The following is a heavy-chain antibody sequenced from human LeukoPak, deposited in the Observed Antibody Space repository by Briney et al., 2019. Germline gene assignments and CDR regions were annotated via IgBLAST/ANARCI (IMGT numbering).Heavy chain of an antibody. D-gene: IGHD5-24*01. Sequence: GGSLRLSCAASGFTFSSYWMSWVRQAPGEGLEWVANIKQDGSEKYYVDSVKGRFTISRDNAKNSLYLQMNSLRAEDTAVYYCARVRRDGSWGFDYWGQGTLVTVSS. J-gene: IGHJ4*02. CDR1: GFTFSSYW. CDR3: ARVRRDGSWGFDY. V-gene: IGHV3-7*01. CDR2: IKQDGSEK.